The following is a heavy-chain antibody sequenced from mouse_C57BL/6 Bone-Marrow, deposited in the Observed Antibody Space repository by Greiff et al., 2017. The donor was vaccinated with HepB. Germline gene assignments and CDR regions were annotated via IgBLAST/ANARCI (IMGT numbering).Heavy chain of an antibody. D-gene: IGHD1-1*01. V-gene: IGHV1-63*01. J-gene: IGHJ2*01. Sequence: VQLQQSGAELVRPGTSVKMSCKASGYTFTNYWIGWAKQRPGHGLEWIGDIYPGGGYTNYNEKFKGKATLTADKSSSTAYMQFSSLTSEDSAIYYCASMREFITTVVAYYFDYWGQGTTLTVSS. CDR3: ASMREFITTVVAYYFDY. CDR2: IYPGGGYT. CDR1: GYTFTNYW.